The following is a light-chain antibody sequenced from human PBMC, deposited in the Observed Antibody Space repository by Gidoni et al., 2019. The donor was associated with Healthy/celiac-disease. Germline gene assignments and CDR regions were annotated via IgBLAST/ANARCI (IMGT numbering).Light chain of an antibody. CDR1: SPNIGAGYD. J-gene: IGLJ2*01. V-gene: IGLV1-40*01. Sequence: QSVLTQPPSVSGAPGQRVTISCTGSSPNIGAGYDVHWYQQLPGTAPKRLNYGNSNRPSGVPDRFSGSKSGTSASLAITGLQAEDEADYYCQSYDSSLSGWVFGGGTKLTVL. CDR3: QSYDSSLSGWV. CDR2: GNS.